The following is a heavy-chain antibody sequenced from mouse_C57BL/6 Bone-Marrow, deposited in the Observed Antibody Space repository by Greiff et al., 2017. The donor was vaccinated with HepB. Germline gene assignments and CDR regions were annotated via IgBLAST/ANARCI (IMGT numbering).Heavy chain of an antibody. V-gene: IGHV1-64*01. CDR3: ARWPYDYFDY. J-gene: IGHJ2*01. Sequence: QVQLQQSGAELVKPGASVKLSCKASGYTFTSYWMHWVKQRPGQGLEWIGMIHPNSGSTNYNEKFKSKATLTVYKSSSTAYMQLSSLTSEDSAVYYCARWPYDYFDYWGQGTTLTVSS. D-gene: IGHD2-3*01. CDR2: IHPNSGST. CDR1: GYTFTSYW.